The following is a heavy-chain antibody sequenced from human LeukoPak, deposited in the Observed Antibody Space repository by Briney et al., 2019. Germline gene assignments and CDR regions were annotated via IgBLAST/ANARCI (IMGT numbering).Heavy chain of an antibody. Sequence: SETLSLTCTVSGGSISSSSYYWGWIRQPPGKGLEWIGSIYYGGSTYYNPSLKSRVTISVDTSKNQFSLKLSSVTAADTAVYYCARQYYYGSGRGKIDYWGQGTLVTVSS. CDR3: ARQYYYGSGRGKIDY. D-gene: IGHD3-10*01. CDR1: GGSISSSSYY. V-gene: IGHV4-39*01. CDR2: IYYGGST. J-gene: IGHJ4*02.